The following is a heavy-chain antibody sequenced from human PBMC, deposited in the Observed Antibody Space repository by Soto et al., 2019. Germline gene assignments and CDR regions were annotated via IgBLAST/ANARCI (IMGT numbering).Heavy chain of an antibody. CDR2: IYYTGTS. Sequence: SETLSLTCTVSGGSIRNNYWSWIRQPPGKGLEWVGYIYYTGTSKYNPSLKSRVTISVDSSKNQFSLKLDSVTAADTSVYYCARVIFNYNQYYDFWSGYYRVNWFDPWGQGTLVTVSS. J-gene: IGHJ5*02. V-gene: IGHV4-59*08. CDR3: ARVIFNYNQYYDFWSGYYRVNWFDP. D-gene: IGHD3-3*01. CDR1: GGSIRNNY.